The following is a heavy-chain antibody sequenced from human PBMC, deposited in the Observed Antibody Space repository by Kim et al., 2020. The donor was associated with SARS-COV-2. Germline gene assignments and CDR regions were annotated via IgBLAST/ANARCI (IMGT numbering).Heavy chain of an antibody. V-gene: IGHV1-46*01. CDR3: ASSIEGYCSGGSCYNNWFDP. CDR2: INPSGGST. Sequence: ASVKVSCKASGYTFTSYYMHWVRQAPGQGLEWMGIINPSGGSTSYAQKFQGRVTMTRDTSTSTVYMELSSLRSEDTAVYYCASSIEGYCSGGSCYNNWFDPWGQGTLVTVSS. CDR1: GYTFTSYY. D-gene: IGHD2-15*01. J-gene: IGHJ5*02.